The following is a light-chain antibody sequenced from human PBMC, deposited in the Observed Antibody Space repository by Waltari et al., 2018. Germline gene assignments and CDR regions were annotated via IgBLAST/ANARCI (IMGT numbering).Light chain of an antibody. V-gene: IGLV3-21*04. J-gene: IGLJ2*01. CDR3: QVSDSTADLVV. Sequence: SYVLTQPPSVSVAPGETSRITCGGDHIGGYSVHWYQQKPGQVPVLVLYYDNNRPSRISERFSGSNVGNTATLTISSVEAADEADYYCQVSDSTADLVVFGGGTKLTVL. CDR1: HIGGYS. CDR2: YDN.